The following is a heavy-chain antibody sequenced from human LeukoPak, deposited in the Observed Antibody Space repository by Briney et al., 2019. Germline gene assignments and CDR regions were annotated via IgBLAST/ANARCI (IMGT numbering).Heavy chain of an antibody. CDR3: ARRFAPSRNDAFDI. J-gene: IGHJ3*02. CDR1: GGSISSYY. CDR2: IYYSGST. D-gene: IGHD3-10*01. V-gene: IGHV4-39*01. Sequence: SETLSLTCTVSGGSISSYYWSWIRQPPGKGLEWIGTIYYSGSTYYNPSLKSRVTISVDTSKNQFSLKLSSVTASDTAVYYCARRFAPSRNDAFDIWGQGTMVTVSS.